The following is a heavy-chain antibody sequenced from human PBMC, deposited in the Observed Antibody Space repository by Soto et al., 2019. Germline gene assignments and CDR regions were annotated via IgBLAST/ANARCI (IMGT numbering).Heavy chain of an antibody. CDR2: IYYSVST. CDR3: ATNYAGDFDH. V-gene: IGHV4-31*03. Sequence: KPSETLSLTCTVSGGSISSGGYYWSWIRQHPGKGLEWIGYIYYSVSTYYNPSLKSRVTISVDTSKNQFSLKLSSVTAADTAVYYCATNYAGDFDHWGQGTLVTVSS. D-gene: IGHD1-7*01. J-gene: IGHJ4*02. CDR1: GGSISSGGYY.